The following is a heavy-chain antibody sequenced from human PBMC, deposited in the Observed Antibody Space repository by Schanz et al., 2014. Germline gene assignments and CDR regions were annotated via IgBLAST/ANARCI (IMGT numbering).Heavy chain of an antibody. CDR1: GYTFVGYY. D-gene: IGHD6-13*01. Sequence: QVQLVQSGPEVKKPGASVRVSCQASGYTFVGYYIHWLRQAPGQGLEWMGRINPDSGDTNYVQNFRGMVTMTGDSSITTAFMDLSRLTSDDTAVYYCARVYRWQHILGHFDSWGQGSLVTVSS. CDR2: INPDSGDT. J-gene: IGHJ4*02. V-gene: IGHV1-2*02. CDR3: ARVYRWQHILGHFDS.